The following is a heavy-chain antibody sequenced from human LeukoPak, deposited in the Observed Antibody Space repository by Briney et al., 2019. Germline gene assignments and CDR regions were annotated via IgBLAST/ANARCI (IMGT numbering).Heavy chain of an antibody. V-gene: IGHV4-61*02. CDR1: GGSISSGSYY. D-gene: IGHD6-19*01. Sequence: PSETLSLTCTVSGGSISSGSYYWSWIRQPAGKGLEWIGRIYTSGSTNYNPSLESRVTISVDTSKNQFSLKLSSVTAADTAVYYCASEVIAVAATLGFDYYYYMDVWGKGTTVTVSS. CDR2: IYTSGST. CDR3: ASEVIAVAATLGFDYYYYMDV. J-gene: IGHJ6*03.